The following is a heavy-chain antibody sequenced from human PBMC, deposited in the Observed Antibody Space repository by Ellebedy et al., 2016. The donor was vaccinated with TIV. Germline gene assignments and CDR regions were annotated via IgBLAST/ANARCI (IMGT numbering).Heavy chain of an antibody. J-gene: IGHJ3*02. CDR2: INPNSGGT. V-gene: IGHV1-2*04. CDR1: RYTFTGYY. CDR3: ARGESLLDAFDI. D-gene: IGHD1-26*01. Sequence: ASVKVSXKASRYTFTGYYMHWVRQAPGQGLEWMGWINPNSGGTNYAQKFQGWVTMTRDTSISTAYMELSRLRSDDTAVYYCARGESLLDAFDIWGQGTMVTVSS.